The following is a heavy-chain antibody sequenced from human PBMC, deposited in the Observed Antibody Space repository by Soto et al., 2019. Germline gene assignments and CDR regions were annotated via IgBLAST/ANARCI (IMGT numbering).Heavy chain of an antibody. CDR2: MVVGTENT. CDR3: AANREGGSYRGWYFDL. D-gene: IGHD1-26*01. J-gene: IGHJ2*01. CDR1: GFTFISSA. Sequence: QMQLVQSGPEVKKPGTSVKVSCKASGFTFISSAIQWVRQARGQRLEWIGWMVVGTENTNYAQKFXEXAXIXXDMSTSTAYMELSSLRSEDTAVYYCAANREGGSYRGWYFDLWGRGTLVTVSS. V-gene: IGHV1-58*02.